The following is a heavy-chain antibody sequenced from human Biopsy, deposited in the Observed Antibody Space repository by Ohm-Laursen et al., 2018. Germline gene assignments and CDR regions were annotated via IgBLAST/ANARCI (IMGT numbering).Heavy chain of an antibody. D-gene: IGHD3-22*01. CDR2: IFNSANT. J-gene: IGHJ5*02. CDR3: ARGDYFDSNGYFWFDP. Sequence: SWVRQAPGKGLEWIGYIFNSANTYYNPSLKNLITISGDTSKNQFSLKLNSVTAADTAVYYCARGDYFDSNGYFWFDPWGQGTLVTVSS. V-gene: IGHV4-31*01.